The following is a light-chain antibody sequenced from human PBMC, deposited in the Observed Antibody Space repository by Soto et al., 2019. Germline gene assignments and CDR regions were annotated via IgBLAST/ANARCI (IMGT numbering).Light chain of an antibody. J-gene: IGLJ1*01. CDR1: SSDVGGYNY. CDR3: SSYTSSSTV. Sequence: QSALTQPASVSGSPGQSITISCTGTSSDVGGYNYVSWYQQHPGKAPKLMIYEVSNRPSGVSNRFSGSKSGNTASLTISGLHAEDEADYYCSSYTSSSTVFGTGTKVTV. CDR2: EVS. V-gene: IGLV2-14*01.